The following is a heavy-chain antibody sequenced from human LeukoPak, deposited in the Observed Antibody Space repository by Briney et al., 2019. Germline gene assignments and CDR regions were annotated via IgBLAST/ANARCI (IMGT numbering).Heavy chain of an antibody. D-gene: IGHD3-10*01. J-gene: IGHJ4*02. CDR2: IKQDGSEK. Sequence: GGSLRLSCAASGFTFSTYRMSWVRQAPGKGLEWVANIKQDGSEKHYVDSVKGRFTISRDNAKNSLYLQMNSLRAEDTAVYFCARGGVDYYGSGTYYLMYYFDYWGQGALVTVSS. CDR3: ARGGVDYYGSGTYYLMYYFDY. CDR1: GFTFSTYR. V-gene: IGHV3-7*03.